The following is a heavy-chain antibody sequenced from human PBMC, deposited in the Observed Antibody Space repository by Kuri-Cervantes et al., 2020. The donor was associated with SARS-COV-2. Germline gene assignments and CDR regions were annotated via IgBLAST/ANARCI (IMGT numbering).Heavy chain of an antibody. CDR1: GFTFSSYS. CDR3: ARGYCSSTSCSPLY. D-gene: IGHD2-2*01. CDR2: ISSSSSYI. V-gene: IGHV3-21*01. Sequence: GGSLRLSCAASGFTFSSYSMNWVRRAPGKGLEWVSSISSSSSYIYYADSVKGRFTISRDNAKNSLYLQMNSLRAEDTAVYYCARGYCSSTSCSPLYWGQGTLVTVSS. J-gene: IGHJ4*02.